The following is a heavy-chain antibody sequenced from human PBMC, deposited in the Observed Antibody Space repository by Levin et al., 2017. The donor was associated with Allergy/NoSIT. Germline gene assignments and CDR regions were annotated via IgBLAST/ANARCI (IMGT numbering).Heavy chain of an antibody. CDR3: AKDSRPPHSGGSYYSGDAFDI. J-gene: IGHJ3*02. Sequence: PGGSLRLSCAASGFTFSSYGMHWVRQAPGKGLEWVAVISYDGSNKYYADSVKGRFTISRDNSKNTLYLQMNSLRAEDTAVYYCAKDSRPPHSGGSYYSGDAFDIWGQGTMVTVSS. CDR2: ISYDGSNK. CDR1: GFTFSSYG. V-gene: IGHV3-30*18. D-gene: IGHD1-26*01.